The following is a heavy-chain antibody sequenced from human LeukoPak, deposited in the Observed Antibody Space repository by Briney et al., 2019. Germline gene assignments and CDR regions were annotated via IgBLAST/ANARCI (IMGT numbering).Heavy chain of an antibody. D-gene: IGHD2-2*02. CDR3: AKVRVPRFVVVPAAIIPPPYYFDY. Sequence: GGSLRLSCAASGFTFSSYGMHWVRQAPGKGLEWVAFIRYDGSNKYYADSVKGRFTISRDNSKNTLYLQMNSLRAEDTAVYYCAKVRVPRFVVVPAAIIPPPYYFDYWGQGTLVTVSS. V-gene: IGHV3-30*02. CDR1: GFTFSSYG. J-gene: IGHJ4*01. CDR2: IRYDGSNK.